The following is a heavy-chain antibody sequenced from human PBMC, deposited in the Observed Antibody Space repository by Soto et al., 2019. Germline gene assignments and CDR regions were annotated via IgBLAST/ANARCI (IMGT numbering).Heavy chain of an antibody. J-gene: IGHJ6*03. CDR3: TTREDIVVVVAATPSYYMDV. CDR1: GFTFSNAW. CDR2: IKSKTDGGTT. Sequence: GGSLRLSCAASGFTFSNAWMSWDRQAPGKGLEWVGRIKSKTDGGTTDYAAPVKGRFTISRDDSKNTLYLQMNSLKTEDTAVYYCTTREDIVVVVAATPSYYMDVWGKGTTVTVSS. V-gene: IGHV3-15*01. D-gene: IGHD2-15*01.